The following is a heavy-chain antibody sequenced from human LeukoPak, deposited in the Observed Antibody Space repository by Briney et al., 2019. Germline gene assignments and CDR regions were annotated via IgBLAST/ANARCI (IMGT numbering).Heavy chain of an antibody. D-gene: IGHD2-2*01. CDR3: ARAGGYQLTDAFDI. Sequence: GGSLRLSCAASGFTFSSYSMNWVRQAPGKGLEWVSSISSSSSYIYYADSVKGRFTISRDNSKNTLYLQMNSLRAEDTAVYYCARAGGYQLTDAFDIWGQGTMVTVSS. J-gene: IGHJ3*02. CDR2: ISSSSSYI. V-gene: IGHV3-21*04. CDR1: GFTFSSYS.